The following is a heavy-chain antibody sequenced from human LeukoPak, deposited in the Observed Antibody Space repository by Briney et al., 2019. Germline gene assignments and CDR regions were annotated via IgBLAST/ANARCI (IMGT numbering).Heavy chain of an antibody. CDR2: IYYSGST. V-gene: IGHV4-39*01. Sequence: PSETLSLTCTVSGGSISSSSYYWGWIRQPSGKGLEWIGSIYYSGSTYYNLSLKSRVTISVDTSKSHFSLTLSSVTAADTAVYYCARHYSPVARNWFDPWGQGTLVIVSS. D-gene: IGHD5-18*01. CDR3: ARHYSPVARNWFDP. CDR1: GGSISSSSYY. J-gene: IGHJ5*02.